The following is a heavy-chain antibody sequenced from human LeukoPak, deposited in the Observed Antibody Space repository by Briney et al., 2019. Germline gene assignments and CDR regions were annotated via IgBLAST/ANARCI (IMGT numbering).Heavy chain of an antibody. CDR1: GYSFTSYW. J-gene: IGHJ4*02. Sequence: GGSVKISCKGSGYSFTSYWIGWVRQMPGKGLEWMGIIYPGDSDTRYSPSFQGQVTISADKSISTAYLQWSSLKASDTAMYYCARQKDFGSTVVPYYFDYWGQGTLVTVSS. V-gene: IGHV5-51*01. CDR3: ARQKDFGSTVVPYYFDY. D-gene: IGHD4-23*01. CDR2: IYPGDSDT.